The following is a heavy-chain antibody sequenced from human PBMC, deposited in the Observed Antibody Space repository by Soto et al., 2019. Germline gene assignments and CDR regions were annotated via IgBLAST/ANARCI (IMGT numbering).Heavy chain of an antibody. V-gene: IGHV1-69*06. CDR3: AHAHHDYVWGSYREGYYFDY. J-gene: IGHJ4*02. D-gene: IGHD3-16*02. Sequence: SVKVSCKASGGTFSSYAISWVRQAPGQGLEWMGGIIPIFGTANYAQKFQGRVTITADKSTSTAYMELSSLRSEDTAVYYRAHAHHDYVWGSYREGYYFDYWGQGTLVTAPQ. CDR1: GGTFSSYA. CDR2: IIPIFGTA.